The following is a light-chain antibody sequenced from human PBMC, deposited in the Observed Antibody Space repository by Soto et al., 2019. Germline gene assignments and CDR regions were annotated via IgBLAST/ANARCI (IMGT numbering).Light chain of an antibody. V-gene: IGKV1-12*01. CDR1: QPISSW. Sequence: IQMTQSPSSVSASVGDRVTITCRASQPISSWLAGYQQKPGQPPNLLIYSASTLLSGVPSRFSGSESGTLFTLTITKLQPEDFATYYCQQASSFPLTFGGGTKVEV. CDR2: SAS. CDR3: QQASSFPLT. J-gene: IGKJ4*01.